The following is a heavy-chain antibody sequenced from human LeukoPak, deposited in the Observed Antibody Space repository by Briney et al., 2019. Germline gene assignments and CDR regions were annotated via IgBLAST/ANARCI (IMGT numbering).Heavy chain of an antibody. J-gene: IGHJ4*02. CDR2: INNDGSIT. CDR3: ARDLDWLLYDY. D-gene: IGHD3-9*01. Sequence: GGSLRLSCEASGFTFSTYVMPWVRQAPGKGLVWVSRINNDGSITSYADSVKGRFTISRDNAKNTLYLQMNSLRAEDTAVYYCARDLDWLLYDYWGQGTLVTVSS. CDR1: GFTFSTYV. V-gene: IGHV3-74*01.